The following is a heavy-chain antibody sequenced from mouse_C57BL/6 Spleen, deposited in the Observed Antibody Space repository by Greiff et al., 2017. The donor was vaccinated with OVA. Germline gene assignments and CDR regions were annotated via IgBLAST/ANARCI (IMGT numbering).Heavy chain of an antibody. CDR3: ARPGLSLYFDY. V-gene: IGHV5-17*01. J-gene: IGHJ2*01. Sequence: GLVKPVGSLKLSCASSGFTFSDYGMHWVRQAPEKGLEWFAYISSGSSTIYYADTVKGRFTISRDNAKNTLFLQMTSLRSEDTAMYYCARPGLSLYFDYWGQGTTLTVSS. CDR1: GFTFSDYG. CDR2: ISSGSSTI. D-gene: IGHD1-1*02.